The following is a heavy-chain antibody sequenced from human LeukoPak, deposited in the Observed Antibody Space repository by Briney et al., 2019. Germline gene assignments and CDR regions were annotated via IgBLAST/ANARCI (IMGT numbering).Heavy chain of an antibody. CDR3: ARGKYYDSSGLNWFDP. Sequence: SGTLSLTCTVSGGSISSYYWSWIRQPPGKGLEWIGYVYYSGSTNYDPSLKSRVTISVDTSKNQFSLKLSSVTAADTAVYYCARGKYYDSSGLNWFDPWGQGTLVTVSS. D-gene: IGHD3-22*01. V-gene: IGHV4-59*01. CDR1: GGSISSYY. J-gene: IGHJ5*02. CDR2: VYYSGST.